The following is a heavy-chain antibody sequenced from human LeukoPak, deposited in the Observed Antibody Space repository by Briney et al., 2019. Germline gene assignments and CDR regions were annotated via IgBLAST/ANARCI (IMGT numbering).Heavy chain of an antibody. J-gene: IGHJ4*02. CDR1: GFTFSSYA. Sequence: GGSLRLSCAASGFTFSSYAMSWVRQAPGKGLEWVSAISGSGGSTYYADSVKGRFTISRDNSKNTLYLQMNSLRAEDTAVYYCARGPSYYYGSGSYWLDYWGQGTLVTVSS. V-gene: IGHV3-23*01. D-gene: IGHD3-10*01. CDR3: ARGPSYYYGSGSYWLDY. CDR2: ISGSGGST.